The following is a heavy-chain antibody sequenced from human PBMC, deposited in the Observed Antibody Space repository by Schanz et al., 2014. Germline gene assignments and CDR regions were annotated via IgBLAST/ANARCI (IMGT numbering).Heavy chain of an antibody. CDR3: ARKMKLGVYGGKGHDSLDI. V-gene: IGHV3-23*01. CDR2: ISASGGDT. J-gene: IGHJ3*02. D-gene: IGHD4-17*01. Sequence: EMQLLESGGGLAQPGGSLRLSCAASGFTFSSYAMSWVRQAPGKGLEWLSVISASGGDTYYADSVKGRFTISSDNSKSTLYLQMSSLRAEDTAVYYCARKMKLGVYGGKGHDSLDIWGQGTMVTVSS. CDR1: GFTFSSYA.